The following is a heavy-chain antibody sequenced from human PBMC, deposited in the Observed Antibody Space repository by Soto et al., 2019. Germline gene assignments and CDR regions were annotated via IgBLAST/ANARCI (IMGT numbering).Heavy chain of an antibody. CDR3: VRDSGWAFNI. J-gene: IGHJ3*02. CDR1: GFSFSSYS. D-gene: IGHD6-19*01. CDR2: LSSSKTYI. Sequence: PGGSLRLSCAASGFSFSSYSMNWARQATGKGLEWISYLSSSKTYIWYADSVKGRFTISRDNAKNSLSLQMNSLRDEDTAVYYCVRDSGWAFNIWGLGTMVT. V-gene: IGHV3-48*02.